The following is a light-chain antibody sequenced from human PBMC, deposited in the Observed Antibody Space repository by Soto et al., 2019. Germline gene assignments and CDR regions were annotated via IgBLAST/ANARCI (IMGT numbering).Light chain of an antibody. CDR2: DAS. CDR3: QQYDKLVT. J-gene: IGKJ1*01. CDR1: QDIRNY. Sequence: DIRMTQSPSALSASTGDRVTITCQASQDIRNYLNWYQHKPGKAPKLLIYDASKLQTGVPSRFRGSGSGTTFTIIISSLQPEDVATYYCQQYDKLVTFGQGTKVEMK. V-gene: IGKV1-33*01.